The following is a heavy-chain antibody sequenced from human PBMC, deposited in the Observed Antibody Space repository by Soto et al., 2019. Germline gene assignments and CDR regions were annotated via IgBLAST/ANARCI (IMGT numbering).Heavy chain of an antibody. V-gene: IGHV1-3*01. D-gene: IGHD3-16*02. Sequence: ASVKVSCKASGYTFTSYAMHWVRQAPGQRLEWMGWINAGNGNTKYSQKFQGRVTITRDTSASTAYMELSSLRSEDTAVYYCARGYYDYVWGSYRYTGNTLDAFDIWGQGTMVTV. CDR3: ARGYYDYVWGSYRYTGNTLDAFDI. CDR1: GYTFTSYA. J-gene: IGHJ3*02. CDR2: INAGNGNT.